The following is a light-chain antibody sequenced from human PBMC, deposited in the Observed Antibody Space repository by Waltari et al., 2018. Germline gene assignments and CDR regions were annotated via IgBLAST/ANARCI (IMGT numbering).Light chain of an antibody. Sequence: SYVLTQPPSVSVAPGKTARITCGGNNIGSKSVHWYQQKPGPAPVLVIYYDSDRPSGIPERFSGSSSGNTATLTISRVEAGDEADYYCQVWDSSSNHYVFGTGTKVTVL. J-gene: IGLJ1*01. CDR1: NIGSKS. V-gene: IGLV3-21*04. CDR2: YDS. CDR3: QVWDSSSNHYV.